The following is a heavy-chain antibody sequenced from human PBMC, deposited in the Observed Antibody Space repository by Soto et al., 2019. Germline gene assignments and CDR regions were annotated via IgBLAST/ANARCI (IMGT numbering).Heavy chain of an antibody. J-gene: IGHJ4*02. CDR3: ARSIVVVTAADY. Sequence: QVQLAQSGAEVKKPGASVKVSCKASVYTFTSYSMHWVRQAPGQRLEWMGWMNAGNGDTKYSQKFQGRVTMTRDTTASTAYMELSSLRSEDTAVYYCARSIVVVTAADYWGQGPLVTVSS. CDR2: MNAGNGDT. D-gene: IGHD2-21*02. CDR1: VYTFTSYS. V-gene: IGHV1-3*01.